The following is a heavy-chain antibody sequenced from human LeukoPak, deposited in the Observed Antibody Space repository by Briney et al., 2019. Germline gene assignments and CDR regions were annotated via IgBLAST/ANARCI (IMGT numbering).Heavy chain of an antibody. CDR2: MSHTGAT. CDR1: GGCFSGYY. V-gene: IGHV4-34*01. J-gene: IGHJ6*02. Sequence: PSETLSLTCAVFGGCFSGYYWSWIRQSPEKGLGWIGEMSHTGATNYNPSLKSRVTVSVDTSKKQFSLNLRSVTAADTAVYYCARGLHYNILTGGMDAWGQGTTVIVSS. CDR3: ARGLHYNILTGGMDA. D-gene: IGHD3-9*01.